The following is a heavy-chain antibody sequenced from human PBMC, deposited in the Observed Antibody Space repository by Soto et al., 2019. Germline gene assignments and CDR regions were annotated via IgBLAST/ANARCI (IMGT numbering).Heavy chain of an antibody. D-gene: IGHD1-26*01. J-gene: IGHJ4*02. CDR3: ARDSYGRYFDY. V-gene: IGHV3-33*01. CDR2: IWYDGSNK. CDR1: GFTFSTYG. Sequence: GGSLRLSCAASGFTFSTYGMHWVRQAPGKGLEWVAVIWYDGSNKYYADSVKGRFTISRDNSKNTLYLQMNSLRAEDTAVYYCARDSYGRYFDYWGQGTLVTVSS.